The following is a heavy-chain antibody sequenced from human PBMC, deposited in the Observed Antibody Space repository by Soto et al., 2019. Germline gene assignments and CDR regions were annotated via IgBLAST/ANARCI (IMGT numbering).Heavy chain of an antibody. CDR2: ISSNSSTI. D-gene: IGHD2-2*01. CDR3: ARDGGGWDLVVPYYFDY. V-gene: IGHV3-48*01. Sequence: PGGSLRLSCAASGFTFSSYAMHWVRQAPGKGLEWVPDISSNSSTIYYADSVKGRFTISRDNAKNSLCLQMNSLRAEDTAVYYCARDGGGWDLVVPYYFDYWGQGTLVTVSS. J-gene: IGHJ4*02. CDR1: GFTFSSYA.